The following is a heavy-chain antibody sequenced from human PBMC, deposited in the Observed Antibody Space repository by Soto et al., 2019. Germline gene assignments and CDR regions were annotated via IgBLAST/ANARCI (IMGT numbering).Heavy chain of an antibody. D-gene: IGHD2-21*02. V-gene: IGHV1-3*01. CDR1: GYTFTSYA. J-gene: IGHJ4*02. CDR2: INAGNGNT. Sequence: ASGKVSYKASGYTFTSYAMHWVRQAPGQRLEWMGWINAGNGNTKYSQKFQGRVTITRDTSASTAYMELSSLRSEDTAVYYCARDLGHIVVVTVPGLWGQGTLVTVS. CDR3: ARDLGHIVVVTVPGL.